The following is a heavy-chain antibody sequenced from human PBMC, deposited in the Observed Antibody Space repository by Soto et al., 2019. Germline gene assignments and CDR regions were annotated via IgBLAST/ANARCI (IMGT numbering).Heavy chain of an antibody. V-gene: IGHV3-30*18. CDR2: ISYDGSSK. J-gene: IGHJ6*02. Sequence: QVQLVESGGGVVQPGRSLRISCAASGFTFSYYGIHWVRQAPGKGLEWVAVISYDGSSKYYADSVKGRFTISRDNSKNTLYLQMNSLRAEDTAAYYCAKDLAAAGEYYYYGMDVWGQGTTVTVSS. CDR1: GFTFSYYG. CDR3: AKDLAAAGEYYYYGMDV. D-gene: IGHD6-13*01.